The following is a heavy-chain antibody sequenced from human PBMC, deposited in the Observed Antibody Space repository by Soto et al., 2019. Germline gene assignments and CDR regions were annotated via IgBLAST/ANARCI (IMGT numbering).Heavy chain of an antibody. Sequence: QVQLVESGGGVVQPGRSLRLSCAASGFTFSSYGMHWVRQAPGKGLEWVAIISYDGSNKYYADSVKGRFTISRDNSKNTLYLQMNSLRAEDTAVYYCAKDGDSYYNFWSDYSRFDYWGQGTLVTVSS. CDR2: ISYDGSNK. CDR3: AKDGDSYYNFWSDYSRFDY. D-gene: IGHD3-3*01. V-gene: IGHV3-30*18. J-gene: IGHJ4*02. CDR1: GFTFSSYG.